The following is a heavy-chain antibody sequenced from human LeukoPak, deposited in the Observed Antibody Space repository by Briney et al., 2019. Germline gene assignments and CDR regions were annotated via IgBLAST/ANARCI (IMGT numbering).Heavy chain of an antibody. Sequence: PSETLSLTCTVSGGSISSSSYYWGWIRQPPGKGLEWIGEINHSGSTNYNPSLKSRVTISVDTSKNQFSLKLSSVTAADTAVYYCASSSDVDRIAAAGSGCWFDPWGQGTLVTVSS. V-gene: IGHV4-39*07. CDR1: GGSISSSSYY. CDR3: ASSSDVDRIAAAGSGCWFDP. J-gene: IGHJ5*02. D-gene: IGHD6-13*01. CDR2: INHSGST.